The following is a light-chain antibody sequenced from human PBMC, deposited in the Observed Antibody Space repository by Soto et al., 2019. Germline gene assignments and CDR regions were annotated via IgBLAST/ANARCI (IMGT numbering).Light chain of an antibody. CDR2: STS. CDR1: QSVSSSY. CDR3: QQYGSSQT. V-gene: IGKV3-20*01. J-gene: IGKJ1*01. Sequence: IVLTQTPGTLSLSPGERATLSCRASQSVSSSYLAWYQQKPGQAPRLLMYSTSNRATGIPDRFSGSGSGTDFTLTINGLEPEDFAVYYCQQYGSSQTFGQGTKVDIK.